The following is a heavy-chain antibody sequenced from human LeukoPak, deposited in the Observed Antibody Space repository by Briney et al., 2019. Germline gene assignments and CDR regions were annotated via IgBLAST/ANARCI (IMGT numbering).Heavy chain of an antibody. CDR1: GGSISGYY. CDR3: VGDYGGNLCHY. V-gene: IGHV4-4*07. Sequence: SETLSLTCTVSGGSISGYYWSWTRQPAGKGLEWIGRIYTSGSTNYNPPLKSRVTMSVDTSKNQFSLKVSSVTAADTAVYYCVGDYGGNLCHYWGQGTLVTVSS. J-gene: IGHJ4*02. D-gene: IGHD4-23*01. CDR2: IYTSGST.